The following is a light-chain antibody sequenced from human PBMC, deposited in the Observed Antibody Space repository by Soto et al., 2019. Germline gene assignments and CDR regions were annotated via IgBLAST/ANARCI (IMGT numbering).Light chain of an antibody. V-gene: IGKV3-15*01. CDR1: QSVSSY. J-gene: IGKJ5*01. CDR3: QQYNNWPFS. Sequence: EGVLTQSTATLSFSPGEGATLSCRASQSVSSYLAWYQQKPGQAPRLLIYDASNRATGVPSRFSGTGSETDFTLTISGLQSEDSAIYFCQQYNNWPFSFGQGTRLEI. CDR2: DAS.